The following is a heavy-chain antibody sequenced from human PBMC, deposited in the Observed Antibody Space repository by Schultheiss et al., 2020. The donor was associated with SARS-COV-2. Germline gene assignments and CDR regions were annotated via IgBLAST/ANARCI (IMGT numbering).Heavy chain of an antibody. CDR3: ARARLKNYYDNGVVGI. D-gene: IGHD3-22*01. CDR2: IYYSGST. CDR1: GGSISSSSYY. V-gene: IGHV4-39*07. J-gene: IGHJ3*02. Sequence: SETLSLTCTVSGGSISSSSYYWGWIRQPPGKGLEWIGYIYYSGSTYYNPSLKSRVTISVDTSKNQFSLKLSSVTAADTAVYYCARARLKNYYDNGVVGIWGQGTMVTVSS.